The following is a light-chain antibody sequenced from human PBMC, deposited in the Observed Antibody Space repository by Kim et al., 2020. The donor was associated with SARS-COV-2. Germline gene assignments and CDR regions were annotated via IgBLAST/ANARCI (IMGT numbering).Light chain of an antibody. CDR3: QQRAHWPRT. Sequence: LSPRERAPLSCTATQNVDIRLAWFKQKPGQPPSLLIYDASNRAPGVPARFSGSGSGTDFTLAISSLEAEDFAVYYCQQRAHWPRTFGQGTRLEIK. J-gene: IGKJ5*01. V-gene: IGKV3-11*01. CDR2: DAS. CDR1: QNVDIR.